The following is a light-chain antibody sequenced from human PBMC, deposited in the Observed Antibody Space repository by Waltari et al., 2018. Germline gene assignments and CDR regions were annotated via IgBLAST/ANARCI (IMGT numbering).Light chain of an antibody. CDR1: QTVNSD. V-gene: IGKV3-15*01. CDR3: QQYSNWPPWT. CDR2: GAS. Sequence: EIVMTQSPVTLSLSPGERASLSCRASQTVNSDLAWYQQMPGQAPRLRIYGASTRATGIPARFSGSGSGTEFTLTISSLQSEDFAVYYCQQYSNWPPWTFGQGTKVEIK. J-gene: IGKJ1*01.